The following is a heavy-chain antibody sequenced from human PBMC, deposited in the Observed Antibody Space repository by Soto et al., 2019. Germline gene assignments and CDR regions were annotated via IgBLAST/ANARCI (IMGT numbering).Heavy chain of an antibody. J-gene: IGHJ5*02. CDR3: AREGGDSNGSWRWFDP. CDR1: GGSISSYY. Sequence: SETLSLTCTVSGGSISSYYWSWIRQPPGKGLEWIGYIYYSGSTNYNPSLKSRVTISVDTSKNQFSLKLSSVTAEDTAVYYCAREGGDSNGSWRWFDPWGQGTLVTVSS. V-gene: IGHV4-59*01. D-gene: IGHD6-19*01. CDR2: IYYSGST.